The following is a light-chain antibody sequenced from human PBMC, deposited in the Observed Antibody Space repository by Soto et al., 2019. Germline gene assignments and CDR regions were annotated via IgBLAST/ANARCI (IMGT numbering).Light chain of an antibody. J-gene: IGKJ2*01. Sequence: EIQMTQSPSSLSASVGDRVTITCRASQSISSYLNWYQQKPGKAPKLLIYAASSLQSGVPSRFSGSGSGTDFTLTISSLQPEDFATYYCQQSYSTPMYTFGQGTKVDIK. CDR1: QSISSY. CDR3: QQSYSTPMYT. CDR2: AAS. V-gene: IGKV1-39*01.